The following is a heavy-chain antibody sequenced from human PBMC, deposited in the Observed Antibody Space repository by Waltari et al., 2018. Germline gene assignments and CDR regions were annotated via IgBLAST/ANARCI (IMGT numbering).Heavy chain of an antibody. D-gene: IGHD2-2*01. CDR3: GVHCSSTSCLVDY. Sequence: EVQLVESGGVVVQPGGSLRLSCAASGFTFDDYAMHWVRQAPGKGLDWVSLISWDGGSTYYADSVKGRFTISRDNSKNSLYLQMNSLRAEDTALYYCGVHCSSTSCLVDYWGQGTLVTVSS. V-gene: IGHV3-43D*04. J-gene: IGHJ4*02. CDR1: GFTFDDYA. CDR2: ISWDGGST.